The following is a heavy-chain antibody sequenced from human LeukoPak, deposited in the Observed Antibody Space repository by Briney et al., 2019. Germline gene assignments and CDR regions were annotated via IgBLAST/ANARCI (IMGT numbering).Heavy chain of an antibody. D-gene: IGHD3-3*02. J-gene: IGHJ4*02. V-gene: IGHV1-2*02. Sequence: ASVTVSCKASGSTFTVYYIHWVRKAPGQGLEWMGWINPNSGGTNYAQKFQGRVTMTRDTSISTAYMELSRLRSDDTAVYYCAPSASHFFYFDYWGQGTLVTVSS. CDR2: INPNSGGT. CDR1: GSTFTVYY. CDR3: APSASHFFYFDY.